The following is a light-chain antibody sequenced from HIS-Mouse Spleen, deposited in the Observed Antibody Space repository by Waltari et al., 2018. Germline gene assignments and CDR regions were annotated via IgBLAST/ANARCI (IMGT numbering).Light chain of an antibody. J-gene: IGLJ2*01. CDR3: SSYTSSSFNVV. V-gene: IGLV2-14*01. CDR2: EVS. CDR1: SSDVGGYNY. Sequence: QSALPQPAPVSGSPGPSLTISCTGTSSDVGGYNYVSWYQQHPGKAPKLMIYEVSNRPSGVSKRFSGSKSGNTASLTISGLQAEDEADYYCSSYTSSSFNVVFGGGTKLTVL.